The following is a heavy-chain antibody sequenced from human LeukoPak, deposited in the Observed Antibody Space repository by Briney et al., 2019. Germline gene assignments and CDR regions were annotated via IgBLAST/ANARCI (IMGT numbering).Heavy chain of an antibody. CDR1: GFIFSHYG. J-gene: IGHJ6*03. CDR2: ITSRSTT. Sequence: KPGGTLRLSCAASGFIFSHYGMNWVRQAPGKGLEWVSGITSRSTTYYADSVRGRFTISRDNAKDSLSLQMNSLRAEDTAVYYCARGRANYYMDVWGKGTTVTVSS. CDR3: ARGRANYYMDV. V-gene: IGHV3-69-1*01.